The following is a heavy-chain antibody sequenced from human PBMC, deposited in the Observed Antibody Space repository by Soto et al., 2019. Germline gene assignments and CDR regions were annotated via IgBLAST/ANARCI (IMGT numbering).Heavy chain of an antibody. Sequence: SVKVSCKASGGSFSSYVISWVRQAPGQGLEWMGGIIPVCGTANYEQRFQGRLTINADERTNTAYMELSTVRSEESAVYYCATSSRKHCRGDTCFENWIDAWGQGTRVTVSS. CDR2: IIPVCGTA. CDR3: ATSSRKHCRGDTCFENWIDA. J-gene: IGHJ5*02. V-gene: IGHV1-69*13. CDR1: GGSFSSYV. D-gene: IGHD2-21*02.